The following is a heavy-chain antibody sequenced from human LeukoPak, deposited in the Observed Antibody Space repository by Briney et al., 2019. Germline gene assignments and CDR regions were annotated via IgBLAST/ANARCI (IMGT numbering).Heavy chain of an antibody. J-gene: IGHJ6*02. CDR2: INHSGST. Sequence: SETLSLTCAVYGGSFSGYYWSWIRQPPGKGLEWIGEINHSGSTNYNPSLKSRVTISVGTSKNQFSLKLSSVTAADTAVYYCASLVVAATLSIGYYYGMDVWGQGTTVTVSS. CDR1: GGSFSGYY. D-gene: IGHD2-15*01. V-gene: IGHV4-34*01. CDR3: ASLVVAATLSIGYYYGMDV.